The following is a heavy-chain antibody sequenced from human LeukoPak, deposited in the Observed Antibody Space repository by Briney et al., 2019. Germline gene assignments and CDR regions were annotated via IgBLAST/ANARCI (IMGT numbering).Heavy chain of an antibody. CDR2: FCNSGST. D-gene: IGHD1-26*01. CDR1: GGSFSTYY. V-gene: IGHV4-4*08. CDR3: ARGQGGNYYLNYFDY. J-gene: IGHJ4*02. Sequence: SETLSLTCTVTGGSFSTYYWSWIRQPPGKGLEWIGHFCNSGSTNYNPSLKSRVTISVDTSRNQFSLKLTSVTAADTAVYYCARGQGGNYYLNYFDYWGQGALVTVSS.